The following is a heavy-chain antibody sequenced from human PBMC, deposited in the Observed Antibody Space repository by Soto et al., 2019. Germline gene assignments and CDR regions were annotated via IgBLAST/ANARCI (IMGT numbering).Heavy chain of an antibody. CDR1: GFTFNNYW. CDR3: ARGVRGHYGKDV. CDR2: INGDGTTT. D-gene: IGHD3-10*01. V-gene: IGHV3-74*01. Sequence: EVQLVESGGGLVQPGGSLRLSCAASGFTFNNYWIYWVRQAPGKGPMWVSRINGDGTTTNYADSVKGRFAISRDNAKNTVYLQMNSLRAEDTALYYCARGVRGHYGKDVWGQGTTVTVSS. J-gene: IGHJ6*02.